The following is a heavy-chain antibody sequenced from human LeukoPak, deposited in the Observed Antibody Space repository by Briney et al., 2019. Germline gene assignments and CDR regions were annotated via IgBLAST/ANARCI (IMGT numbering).Heavy chain of an antibody. Sequence: GGSLRLSCAASGFTFSSYAMNWVRQAPGKGLEWISYIRSTSSTIYHADSVKGRFTISRDNAKNSLYLQMNSLRAEDTALYYCARDSSSWYVSEHWGQGTLVTVSS. CDR2: IRSTSSTI. CDR3: ARDSSSWYVSEH. J-gene: IGHJ1*01. D-gene: IGHD6-13*01. CDR1: GFTFSSYA. V-gene: IGHV3-48*01.